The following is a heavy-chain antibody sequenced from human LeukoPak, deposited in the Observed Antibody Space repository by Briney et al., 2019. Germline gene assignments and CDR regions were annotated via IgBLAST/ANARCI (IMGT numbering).Heavy chain of an antibody. CDR2: TRNKADSYTT. Sequence: PGGSLRLSCAASGFTFSDHYMDWVRQAPGKGLEWVARTRNKADSYTTDYAASVKGRFSISRDDSQNSLFLQMNSLKPEDTAVYYCARDTRDGIDYWGQGTLVTVSS. CDR3: ARDTRDGIDY. D-gene: IGHD5-24*01. J-gene: IGHJ4*02. V-gene: IGHV3-72*01. CDR1: GFTFSDHY.